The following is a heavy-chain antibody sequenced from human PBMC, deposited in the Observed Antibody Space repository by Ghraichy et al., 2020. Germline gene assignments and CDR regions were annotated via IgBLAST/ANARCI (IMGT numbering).Heavy chain of an antibody. D-gene: IGHD1-26*01. V-gene: IGHV3-30*02. CDR1: GFTFSSYG. J-gene: IGHJ6*02. CDR3: AKVSPNSGSTACMDV. Sequence: GGSLRLSCAASGFTFSSYGMHWVRQAPGKGLEWVAFIRYDGSNKYYADSVKGRFTISRDNSKNTLYLQMNSLRAEDTAVYYCAKVSPNSGSTACMDVWGQGTTVTVSS. CDR2: IRYDGSNK.